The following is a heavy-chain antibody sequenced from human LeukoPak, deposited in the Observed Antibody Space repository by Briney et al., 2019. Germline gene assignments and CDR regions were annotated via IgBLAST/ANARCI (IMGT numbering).Heavy chain of an antibody. Sequence: ASVKVSCKASGYTFTSYGISWVRQAPGQGLEWMGWISAYNGNTNYAQKLQGRVTMTTDTSTSTAYMELRSLRSDDTAVYYCAXXXYGVVVYYYYYMDVWGKGTTVTVSS. CDR1: GYTFTSYG. J-gene: IGHJ6*03. V-gene: IGHV1-18*01. CDR2: ISAYNGNT. D-gene: IGHD4-17*01. CDR3: AXXXYGVVVYYYYYMDV.